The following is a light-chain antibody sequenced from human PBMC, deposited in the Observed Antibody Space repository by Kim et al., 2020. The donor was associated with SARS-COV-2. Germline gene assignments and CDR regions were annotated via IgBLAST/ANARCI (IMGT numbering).Light chain of an antibody. J-gene: IGKJ1*01. V-gene: IGKV1-5*03. CDR3: QRYNGT. CDR1: QSISSW. CDR2: EPS. Sequence: DIQVTQSPSTLSASVGDRVTVTCRASQSISSWLAWYQQKPGKAPKLLIYEPSSLESGVPSRFSGSGSGTEFTLTISSLQPDDFATYYCQRYNGTFGQGTKVDIK.